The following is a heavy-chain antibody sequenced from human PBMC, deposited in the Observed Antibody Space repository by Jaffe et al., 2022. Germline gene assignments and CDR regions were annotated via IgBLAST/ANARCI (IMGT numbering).Heavy chain of an antibody. V-gene: IGHV3-48*03. CDR3: ARAYTVTWGFDY. J-gene: IGHJ4*02. CDR2: ISGGGDSM. D-gene: IGHD4-17*01. CDR1: EFTFSNYE. Sequence: EVQLVESGGGLVQPGGSLRLSCATSEFTFSNYEMTWVRQAPGKGLEWVSYISGGGDSMYYADSVKGRFTISRDNAKNSLFLQMNSLRAEDTGVYFCARAYTVTWGFDYWGQGTLVTVSS.